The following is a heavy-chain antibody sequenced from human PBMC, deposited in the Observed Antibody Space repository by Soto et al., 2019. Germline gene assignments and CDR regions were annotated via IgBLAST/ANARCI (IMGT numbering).Heavy chain of an antibody. D-gene: IGHD4-17*01. J-gene: IGHJ4*02. CDR1: GGSISSYY. V-gene: IGHV4-59*08. Sequence: PSETLSLTCTVSGGSISSYYWSWIRQPPGKGLEWIGYIYYSGSTNYNPSLKRRVTISVDTSKNQFSLKLSSVTAADTAVYYCARRYGVYFDYWGQGTLVTVSS. CDR3: ARRYGVYFDY. CDR2: IYYSGST.